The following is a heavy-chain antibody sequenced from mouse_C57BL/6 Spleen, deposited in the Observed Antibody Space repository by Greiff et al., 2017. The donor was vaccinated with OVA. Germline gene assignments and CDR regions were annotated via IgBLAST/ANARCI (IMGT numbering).Heavy chain of an antibody. Sequence: QVQLQQPGAELVKPGASVKLSCKASGYTFTSYWMQWVKQRPGQGLEWIGEIDPSDSYTNYNQKFKGKATLTVDTSSSTSYMQLISLTSEDSAVYYCARKAGSYWYFDVWGTGTTVTVSS. CDR2: IDPSDSYT. V-gene: IGHV1-50*01. CDR1: GYTFTSYW. CDR3: ARKAGSYWYFDV. J-gene: IGHJ1*03. D-gene: IGHD2-2*01.